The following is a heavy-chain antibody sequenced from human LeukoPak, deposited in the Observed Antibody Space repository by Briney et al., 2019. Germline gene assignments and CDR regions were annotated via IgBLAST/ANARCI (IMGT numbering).Heavy chain of an antibody. D-gene: IGHD3-3*01. CDR2: IYYSGST. J-gene: IGHJ6*02. CDR1: GDSISSYY. V-gene: IGHV4-59*01. Sequence: PSETLSLTCTVSGDSISSYYWSWIRQPPGKGLEWIGYIYYSGSTNSNPSLKSRVTISVDTSKNQFSLKLSSVTAADTAVYYCARDLLAPYYDFWSGYYPPNYGMDVWGQGTTVTVSS. CDR3: ARDLLAPYYDFWSGYYPPNYGMDV.